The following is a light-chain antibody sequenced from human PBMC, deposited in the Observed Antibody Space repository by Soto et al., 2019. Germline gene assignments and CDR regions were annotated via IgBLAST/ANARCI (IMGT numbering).Light chain of an antibody. CDR2: AAS. CDR1: QSISTY. Sequence: DIQMTQSPSSLSASVGDRVTITCRASQSISTYLHWYQQKPGKAPNLLIDAASTLQSGVPSRFSGSGSWTDFTLTISSLQPEDFATYFCQHGYSTPLSFGGGTKVDIK. V-gene: IGKV1-39*01. CDR3: QHGYSTPLS. J-gene: IGKJ4*01.